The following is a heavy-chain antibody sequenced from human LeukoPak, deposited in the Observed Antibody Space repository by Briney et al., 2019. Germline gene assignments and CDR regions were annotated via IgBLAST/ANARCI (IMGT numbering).Heavy chain of an antibody. J-gene: IGHJ4*02. D-gene: IGHD6-13*01. CDR3: ARQPCPINSSWSTD. CDR2: IYYSGST. V-gene: IGHV4-39*01. Sequence: SETLSLTCTVSGGSISSSSYYWGWIRQPPGKGLVWIGSIYYSGSTYYNPSLKSRVTISVDTSKNQFSLKLSSVTAADTAVYYCARQPCPINSSWSTDWGQGTLVTVSS. CDR1: GGSISSSSYY.